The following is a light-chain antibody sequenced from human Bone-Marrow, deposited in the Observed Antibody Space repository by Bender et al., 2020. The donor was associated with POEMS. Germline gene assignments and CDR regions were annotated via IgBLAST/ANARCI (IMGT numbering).Light chain of an antibody. J-gene: IGLJ3*02. V-gene: IGLV2-11*01. CDR3: CSYAGSTTFV. CDR1: SSDIGAYNY. Sequence: QSALTQPRSVSGSPGQSVTISCTGTSSDIGAYNYVSWYQLLPGKAPQLIISDVNTRPSGVSDRFSGSKSGNTASLTISGLQAEDEADYYCCSYAGSTTFVFGGGTKLTVL. CDR2: DVN.